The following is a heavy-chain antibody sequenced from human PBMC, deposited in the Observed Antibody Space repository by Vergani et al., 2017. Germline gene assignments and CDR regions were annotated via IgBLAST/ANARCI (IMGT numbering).Heavy chain of an antibody. V-gene: IGHV1-46*01. CDR2: INPSGGST. D-gene: IGHD1-26*01. CDR1: GYTFTSYY. Sequence: QVQLVQSGAEVKKPGASVKVSCKASGYTFTSYYMHWMRQAPGQGLEWMGIINPSGGSTSYAQKFQGRVTMTRDTSTSTVYMELSSLRSEDTAVYYCARVSRELLLVDYWGQGTLVTVSS. J-gene: IGHJ4*02. CDR3: ARVSRELLLVDY.